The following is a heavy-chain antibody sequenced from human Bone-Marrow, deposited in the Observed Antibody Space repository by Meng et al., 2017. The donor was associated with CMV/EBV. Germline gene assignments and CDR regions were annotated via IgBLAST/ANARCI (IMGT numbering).Heavy chain of an antibody. D-gene: IGHD4-11*01. CDR3: ARDYRQGADYYFDY. CDR2: IYYSGST. Sequence: SETLSLTCTVSGVSISSYYWSWIRQPPGKGLECIGYIYYSGSTNYNPSLKSRVTFSVDTSKNQFSLNLTSVTAADTAVYYCARDYRQGADYYFDYWGQGTLVTVSS. J-gene: IGHJ4*02. V-gene: IGHV4-59*01. CDR1: GVSISSYY.